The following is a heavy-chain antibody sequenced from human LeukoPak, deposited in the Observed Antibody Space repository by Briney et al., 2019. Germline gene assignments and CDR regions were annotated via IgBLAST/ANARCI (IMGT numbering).Heavy chain of an antibody. D-gene: IGHD6-6*01. V-gene: IGHV1-18*01. J-gene: IGHJ2*01. CDR2: ISAYNGNT. CDR3: ARSIAGYFDL. Sequence: ASVKVSCKSSGYTSSNYGISWVRQAPGQWLEWMGWISAYNGNTNYAQKLQGRVTMTTDTSTSTVYMELRSLRSDDTAVYYCARSIAGYFDLWGRGTLVTVSS. CDR1: GYTSSNYG.